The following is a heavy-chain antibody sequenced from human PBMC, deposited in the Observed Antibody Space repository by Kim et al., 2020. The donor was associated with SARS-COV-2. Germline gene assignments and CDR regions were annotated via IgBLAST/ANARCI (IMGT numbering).Heavy chain of an antibody. D-gene: IGHD2-15*01. CDR3: ARGGMRYCSGGSCYSHFDY. Sequence: SVKVSCKASGGTFSSYAISWVRQAPGQGLEWMGGIIPIFGTANYAQKFQGRVTITADESTSTAYMELSSLRSEDTAVYYCARGGMRYCSGGSCYSHFDYCGQGTLVTVSS. CDR2: IIPIFGTA. J-gene: IGHJ4*02. V-gene: IGHV1-69*13. CDR1: GGTFSSYA.